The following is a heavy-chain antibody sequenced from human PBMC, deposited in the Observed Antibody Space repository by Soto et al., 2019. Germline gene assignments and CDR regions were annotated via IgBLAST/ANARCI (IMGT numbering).Heavy chain of an antibody. CDR2: ISSSSSTI. J-gene: IGHJ4*02. Sequence: EVQLVESGGGLVQPGGSLGLSCEAPGLTFGSIRLNWARQAPGKGLEWVSYISSSSSTIYYADSVKGRFTISRDNPKNSLYLQMNSLRAEDTAVYYCARDLNYGLFDYWGQGTLVTVSS. V-gene: IGHV3-48*01. CDR3: ARDLNYGLFDY. CDR1: GLTFGSIR. D-gene: IGHD4-17*01.